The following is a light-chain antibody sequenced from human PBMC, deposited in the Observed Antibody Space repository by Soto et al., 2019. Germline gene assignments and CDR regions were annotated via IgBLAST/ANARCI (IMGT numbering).Light chain of an antibody. CDR1: SSDVGGYNY. J-gene: IGLJ1*01. CDR3: CSYKTSSTYV. V-gene: IGLV2-14*03. Sequence: QSVLTQPASVSGPPGQSIAISCTGTSSDVGGYNYVSWYQQHPGKAPKLMIYDVSNRPSGVSNRFSGSKSGNTASLTISGLQAEDEDDYYCCSYKTSSTYVFGTGTKVTV. CDR2: DVS.